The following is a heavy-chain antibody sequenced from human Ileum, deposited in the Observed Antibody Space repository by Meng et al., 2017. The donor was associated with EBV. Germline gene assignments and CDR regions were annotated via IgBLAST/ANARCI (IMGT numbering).Heavy chain of an antibody. D-gene: IGHD4-17*01. CDR2: ISTFNGNT. Sequence: QGQLVQVGGEVKKPGASVKVSCKASGYTFINNGFSWVRQAPGQGLEWMGWISTFNGNTNYAQKFQGRLTVTTDTSTNTAYMELRNLRSDDTAVYYCASNGDEVDYWGQGTLVTVSS. V-gene: IGHV1-18*01. CDR3: ASNGDEVDY. J-gene: IGHJ4*02. CDR1: GYTFINNG.